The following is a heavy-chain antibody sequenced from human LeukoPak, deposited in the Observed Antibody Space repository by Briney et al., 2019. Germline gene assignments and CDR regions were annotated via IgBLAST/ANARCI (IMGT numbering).Heavy chain of an antibody. CDR3: ARADYYDSSGYYSRPFDY. D-gene: IGHD3-22*01. V-gene: IGHV3-33*01. Sequence: GGSLRLSCAAPGFIFSSYGMHWVRQAPGKELEWVAVIWYDGSNKYYADPVKGRFTISRDNSKNTLYLQMNSLRAEDTAVYYCARADYYDSSGYYSRPFDYWGQGTLVTVSS. J-gene: IGHJ4*02. CDR2: IWYDGSNK. CDR1: GFIFSSYG.